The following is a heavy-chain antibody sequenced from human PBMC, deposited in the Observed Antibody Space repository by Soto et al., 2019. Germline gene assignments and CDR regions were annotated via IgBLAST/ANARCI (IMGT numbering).Heavy chain of an antibody. CDR2: IYYSGST. CDR1: GGSISSSD. D-gene: IGHD3-22*01. CDR3: ARTSGYYLYEY. V-gene: IGHV4-59*01. J-gene: IGHJ4*02. Sequence: SETLSLTCTVSGGSISSSDWSWIRQPPGKGLEWIGYIYYSGSTNYNPSLKSRVTITRDTSASTAYMELSSLRSEDTAVYYCARTSGYYLYEYWGQGTLVTVSS.